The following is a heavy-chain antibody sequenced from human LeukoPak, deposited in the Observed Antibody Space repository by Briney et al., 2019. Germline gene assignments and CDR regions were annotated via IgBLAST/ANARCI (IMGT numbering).Heavy chain of an antibody. D-gene: IGHD1-14*01. CDR2: INPNNGGT. CDR1: GYTFTDYY. CDR3: ARDSHVPNPQYWYFDL. J-gene: IGHJ2*01. V-gene: IGHV1-2*02. Sequence: ASVKVSCKASGYTFTDYYMHWVRRAPGQGLEWMGWINPNNGGTNYAQKFQGRVTMTRDTSISTAYMELSWLRSDDTAVYYCARDSHVPNPQYWYFDLWGRGTLVTVSP.